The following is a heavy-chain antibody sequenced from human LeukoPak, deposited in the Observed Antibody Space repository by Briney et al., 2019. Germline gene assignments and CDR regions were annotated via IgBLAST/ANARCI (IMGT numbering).Heavy chain of an antibody. D-gene: IGHD3-10*01. Sequence: GGSLRLSCAASGFTFSDYSMNWVRQTPGKRLEWVSSINNSSSYIYYADSVKGRFTISRDNAKNSLYLQMNSLRLEDTAVYYCTIPRSGRDYWGQGALVTVSS. J-gene: IGHJ4*02. CDR2: INNSSSYI. CDR1: GFTFSDYS. V-gene: IGHV3-21*06. CDR3: TIPRSGRDY.